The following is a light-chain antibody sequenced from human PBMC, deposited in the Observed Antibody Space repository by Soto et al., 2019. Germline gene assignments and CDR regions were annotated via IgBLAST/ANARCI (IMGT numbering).Light chain of an antibody. J-gene: IGKJ1*01. Sequence: IGLKQSPGTLSLYPGERATLSCRASQSVSSSYLAWYQQKPGQAPRLLIYGASSRATGIPDRFSGSGSGTDFTLTISRLEPEDFAVYYCQQYNNWPPWTFGQRTKVDIK. CDR3: QQYNNWPPWT. V-gene: IGKV3-20*01. CDR1: QSVSSSY. CDR2: GAS.